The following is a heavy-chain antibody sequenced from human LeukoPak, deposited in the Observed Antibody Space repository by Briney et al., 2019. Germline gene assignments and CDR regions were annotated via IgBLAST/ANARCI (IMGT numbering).Heavy chain of an antibody. CDR3: ARGHPIVVVPAASYYFDY. Sequence: PSETLSLTCTVSGGSISSGGYYWSWIRQHPGKGLEWIGYIYYSGSTYYNPSLKSRVTISVDTSKNQFSLKLSSVTAADTAVYYCARGHPIVVVPAASYYFDYWGQGTLVTVSS. V-gene: IGHV4-31*03. CDR2: IYYSGST. J-gene: IGHJ4*02. CDR1: GGSISSGGYY. D-gene: IGHD2-2*01.